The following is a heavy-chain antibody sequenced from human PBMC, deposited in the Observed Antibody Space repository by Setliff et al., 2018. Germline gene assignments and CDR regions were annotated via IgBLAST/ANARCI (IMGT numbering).Heavy chain of an antibody. J-gene: IGHJ4*02. V-gene: IGHV7-4-1*02. CDR3: ARGSSATSPFDS. D-gene: IGHD3-10*01. CDR1: GYIFTDYP. Sequence: ASVKVSCKASGYIFTDYPITWVRQAPGQGLEWMGWIHTMSGESTFAQGFTGRFVFSLDASVSTAYLEINNLKGEDTAVYYCARGSSATSPFDSWGQGTLVTVSS. CDR2: IHTMSGES.